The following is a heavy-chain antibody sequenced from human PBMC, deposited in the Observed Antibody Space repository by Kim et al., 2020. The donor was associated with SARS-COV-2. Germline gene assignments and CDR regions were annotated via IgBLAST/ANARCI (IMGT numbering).Heavy chain of an antibody. D-gene: IGHD2-21*02. J-gene: IGHJ6*02. CDR3: ARDRTIPAGSDFYYYGMDV. CDR1: GGSISSYH. Sequence: SETLSLTCTVSGGSISSYHWSWIRQPPGKGLEWIGYIYYSGSTKYNPSLKSRVTILVDTSKNQFSLKLSSVTAADTAVYYCARDRTIPAGSDFYYYGMDVWGQGTTVTVSS. V-gene: IGHV4-59*01. CDR2: IYYSGST.